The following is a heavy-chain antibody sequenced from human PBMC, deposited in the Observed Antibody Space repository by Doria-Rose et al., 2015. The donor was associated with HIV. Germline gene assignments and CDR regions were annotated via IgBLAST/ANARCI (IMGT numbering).Heavy chain of an antibody. CDR3: ARVLSGTYDY. CDR1: GGSISRYY. V-gene: IGHV4-59*01. CDR2: IFYTGST. Sequence: QVQLQGSGPGLVKPSETLSLTCSVSGGSISRYYWSWIRQPPGKGLEYIGDIFYTGSTNYSRYLKSRVSISIDTSKNKFSLRLSSVTAADTAVYYCARVLSGTYDYWGQGTLVTVSS. J-gene: IGHJ4*02. D-gene: IGHD1-26*01.